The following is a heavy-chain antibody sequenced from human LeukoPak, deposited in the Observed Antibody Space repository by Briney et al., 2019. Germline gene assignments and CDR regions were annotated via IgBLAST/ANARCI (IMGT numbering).Heavy chain of an antibody. CDR2: ISYDGSNK. CDR1: GFTFSSYA. CDR3: ARGYSGSHQSAFVI. D-gene: IGHD1-26*01. Sequence: GGSLRLSCAASGFTFSSYAMHWVRQAPGKGLEWVAVISYDGSNKYYADSVKGRFTISRDNSKNTLYLQMNSLRAEDTAVYYCARGYSGSHQSAFVIWGQGTMVTVSS. J-gene: IGHJ3*02. V-gene: IGHV3-30-3*01.